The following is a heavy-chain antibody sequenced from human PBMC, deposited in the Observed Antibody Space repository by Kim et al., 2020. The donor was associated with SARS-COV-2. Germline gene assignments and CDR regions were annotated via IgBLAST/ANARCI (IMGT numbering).Heavy chain of an antibody. CDR3: AKALLRGVNFYYYGMDV. V-gene: IGHV3-30*18. CDR1: GFTFSTYG. Sequence: GGSLRLSCAASGFTFSTYGMHWVRQAPGKGLEWVAVVVYDGSDKYYADSVKGRFTISRDNSKNTLYLQMNSPRAEDTAVYYCAKALLRGVNFYYYGMDVWGQGTTVTVPS. CDR2: VVYDGSDK. D-gene: IGHD3-10*01. J-gene: IGHJ6*02.